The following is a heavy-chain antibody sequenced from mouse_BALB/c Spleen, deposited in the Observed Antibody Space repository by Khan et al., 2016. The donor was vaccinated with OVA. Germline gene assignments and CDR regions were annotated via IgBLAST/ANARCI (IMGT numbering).Heavy chain of an antibody. CDR3: ARDYGSLYWYFDV. CDR1: GISITTGNYR. J-gene: IGHJ1*01. Sequence: EVQLQESGPGLVKPSQTVSLTCTVTGISITTGNYRWSWIRQFPGNKLEWIGNIYYSGNITYNPSLTSRTTITSYTSKSQFFLEMNSLTAEDTATYFCARDYGSLYWYFDVWGAGTTVTVSS. V-gene: IGHV3-5*02. D-gene: IGHD1-1*01. CDR2: IYYSGNI.